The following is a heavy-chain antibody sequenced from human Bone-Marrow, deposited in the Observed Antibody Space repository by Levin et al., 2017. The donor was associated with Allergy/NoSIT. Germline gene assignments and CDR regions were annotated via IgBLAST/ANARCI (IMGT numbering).Heavy chain of an antibody. CDR1: GFTISSYA. D-gene: IGHD6-13*01. J-gene: IGHJ4*02. CDR3: ARDYWGNYITATGAGLVGYYFDY. V-gene: IGHV3-30-3*01. CDR2: ISYDGSNK. Sequence: GGSLRLSCAASGFTISSYAMHWVRQAPGKGLEWVAVISYDGSNKYYADSVKGRFTISRDNSKNTLSLQMNSLRAEDTAVYYCARDYWGNYITATGAGLVGYYFDYWGQGTLVTVSS.